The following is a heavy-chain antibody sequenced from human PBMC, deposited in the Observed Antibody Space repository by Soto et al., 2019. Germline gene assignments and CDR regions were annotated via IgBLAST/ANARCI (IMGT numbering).Heavy chain of an antibody. Sequence: SETLSLTCAVYGGSFSGYYWSWIRQPPGKGLEWIGEINHSGSTNYNPSLKSRVTISVDTSKNQFSLKLSSVTAADTAVYYCARGREYYDFLPAGANLPSPPVWGKGTTVTVSS. J-gene: IGHJ6*04. CDR2: INHSGST. D-gene: IGHD3-3*01. V-gene: IGHV4-34*01. CDR3: ARGREYYDFLPAGANLPSPPV. CDR1: GGSFSGYY.